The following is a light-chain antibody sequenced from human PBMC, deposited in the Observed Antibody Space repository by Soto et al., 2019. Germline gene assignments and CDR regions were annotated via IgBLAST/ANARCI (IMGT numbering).Light chain of an antibody. V-gene: IGKV1-5*03. J-gene: IGKJ1*01. CDR3: QQYSTFSLT. Sequence: DIQVTQSPSTLSASVGDRVTITCRASQSTSTHLAWYQQQPGKAPKLLISRASRLESGVPSRFSGSGSGTEFTLTISSLQPDDFATYYCQQYSTFSLTFGQGTKVDIK. CDR1: QSTSTH. CDR2: RAS.